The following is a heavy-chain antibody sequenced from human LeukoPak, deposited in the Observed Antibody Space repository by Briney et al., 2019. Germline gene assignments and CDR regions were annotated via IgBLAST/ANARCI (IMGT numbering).Heavy chain of an antibody. CDR3: ATDGMVRGPDAWFDS. V-gene: IGHV4-4*07. CDR1: GGSISSYY. CDR2: IYTRGST. Sequence: ASEALSLTCTVSGGSISSYYWSWIRQPAGKGLEWIGRIYTRGSTNYNPSLKSRVTISVDTSKNQFSLNLTPVTAADTAVYYCATDGMVRGPDAWFDSWGQGTLVTVSS. D-gene: IGHD3-10*01. J-gene: IGHJ5*01.